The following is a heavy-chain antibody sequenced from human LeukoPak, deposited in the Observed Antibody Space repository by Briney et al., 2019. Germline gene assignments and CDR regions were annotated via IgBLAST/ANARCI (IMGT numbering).Heavy chain of an antibody. V-gene: IGHV4-59*11. CDR3: ARGVWIDAFDI. Sequence: SETLSLTCTVSGGSISSHYWSWIRQPPGKGLEWIGYIYYSGSTNYNPSLKSRVTISVDTSKNQFSLKLSSVTAADTAAYYCARGVWIDAFDIWGQGTMVTVSS. D-gene: IGHD1-1*01. CDR2: IYYSGST. CDR1: GGSISSHY. J-gene: IGHJ3*02.